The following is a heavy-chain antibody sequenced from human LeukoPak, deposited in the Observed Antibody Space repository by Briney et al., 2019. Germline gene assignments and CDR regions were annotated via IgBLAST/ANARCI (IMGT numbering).Heavy chain of an antibody. Sequence: ESLKISCKGSGYSFTSYWIGWVRQMPGKGLEWMGIIYPGDSDTRYSPSFQGQVTISADKSISTAYLQWSSLKASDTAMYYCARRDYGSGSYYNDGPVDYWGQGTLVTVSS. CDR1: GYSFTSYW. CDR3: ARRDYGSGSYYNDGPVDY. D-gene: IGHD3-10*01. J-gene: IGHJ4*02. CDR2: IYPGDSDT. V-gene: IGHV5-51*01.